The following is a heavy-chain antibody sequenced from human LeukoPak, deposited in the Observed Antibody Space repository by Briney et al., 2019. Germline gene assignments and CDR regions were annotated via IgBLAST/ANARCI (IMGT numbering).Heavy chain of an antibody. CDR3: AAKDTAMVRVDY. CDR2: ISSSSSYI. CDR1: GFTFSSYS. J-gene: IGHJ4*02. V-gene: IGHV3-21*01. Sequence: GGSLRLSCAASGFTFSSYSMNWVRQAPGKGLEWVSSISSSSSYIYYADSVKGRFTISRDNAKNSLYLQMNSLRAEDTAVYYCAAKDTAMVRVDYWGQGTLVTVSS. D-gene: IGHD5-18*01.